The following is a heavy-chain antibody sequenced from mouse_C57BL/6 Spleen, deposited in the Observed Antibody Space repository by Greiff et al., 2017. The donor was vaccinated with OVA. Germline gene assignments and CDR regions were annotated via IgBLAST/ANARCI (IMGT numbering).Heavy chain of an antibody. CDR1: GFTFNTYA. J-gene: IGHJ3*01. Sequence: GGGLVQPKGSLKLSCAASGFTFNTYAMHWVRQAPGKGLECVARIRSKSSNYATYYADSVKDRFTISRDDSQSMLYLQMNNLKTEDTAMYYCVRDIWDEVSFAYWGQGTLVTVSA. D-gene: IGHD4-1*01. CDR2: IRSKSSNYAT. V-gene: IGHV10-3*01. CDR3: VRDIWDEVSFAY.